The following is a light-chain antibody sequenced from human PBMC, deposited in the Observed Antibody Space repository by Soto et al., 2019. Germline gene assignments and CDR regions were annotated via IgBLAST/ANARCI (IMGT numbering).Light chain of an antibody. CDR1: QSISSW. CDR3: QQYSSYCT. Sequence: IQMCQSRSTLSGSVGDTDTIPRRASQSISSWLAWYQQKPGKPPKLLIHDATSLESGVPSRFSGSGAGTEFTLTISILQPDGLATYCCQQYSSYCTFAQGTKVDIK. CDR2: DAT. J-gene: IGKJ1*01. V-gene: IGKV1-5*01.